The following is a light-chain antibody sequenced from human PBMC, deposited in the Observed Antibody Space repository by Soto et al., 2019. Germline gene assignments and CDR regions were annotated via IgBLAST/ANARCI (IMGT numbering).Light chain of an antibody. CDR1: QSVSSSY. J-gene: IGKJ2*01. V-gene: IGKV3-20*01. CDR3: QQYGSSHT. Sequence: EIVLTQSPGTLSLSPGERATLSCRASQSVSSSYLAWYQQKPGQAPRPLIYGASSRATGIPDRFSGSGSGTDFTLTISRLEPEDFAVYYCQQYGSSHTFGQGTKLEIK. CDR2: GAS.